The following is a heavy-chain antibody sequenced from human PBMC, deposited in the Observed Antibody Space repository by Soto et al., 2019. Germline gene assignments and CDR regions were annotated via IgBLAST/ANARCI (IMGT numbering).Heavy chain of an antibody. J-gene: IGHJ3*02. CDR3: ARTGGYYDSSGYHSDAFDI. D-gene: IGHD3-22*01. CDR1: GGSISSGGYY. CDR2: IYYSGST. Sequence: PSETLSLTCTVSGGSISSGGYYWSWIRQHPGKGLEWIGYIYYSGSTYYNPSLKSRVTISVDTSKNQFSLKLSSVTAADTAVYYCARTGGYYDSSGYHSDAFDIWGQGTMVTVSS. V-gene: IGHV4-31*03.